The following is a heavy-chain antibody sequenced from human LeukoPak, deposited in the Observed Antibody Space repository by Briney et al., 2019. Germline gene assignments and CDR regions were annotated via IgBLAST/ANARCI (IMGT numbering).Heavy chain of an antibody. Sequence: GGSLRLSCAASGFTFSSYAMHWVRQAPGKGLEWVAVISYDGSNKYYADSVKGRFTISRDNSKNTLYLQMNSLRAEDTAVYYCARVGGSSGWEFDYWGQGTLVTVSS. J-gene: IGHJ4*02. D-gene: IGHD6-19*01. CDR2: ISYDGSNK. CDR3: ARVGGSSGWEFDY. CDR1: GFTFSSYA. V-gene: IGHV3-30-3*01.